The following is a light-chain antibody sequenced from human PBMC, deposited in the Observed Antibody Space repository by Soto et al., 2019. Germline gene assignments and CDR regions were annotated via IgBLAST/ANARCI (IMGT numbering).Light chain of an antibody. J-gene: IGKJ4*01. V-gene: IGKV4-1*01. CDR3: QQYYSTPLT. Sequence: DSVMPQPPASLVLFLAGGATTNSRSARRFLNSSNNKNYLAWYQQKPGQPLKLLIYWASTRESGVPDRFSGSGSGTDFTLTISSLQAEDVAVYYCQQYYSTPLTFGGGTKVEIK. CDR2: WAS. CDR1: RRFLNSSNNKNY.